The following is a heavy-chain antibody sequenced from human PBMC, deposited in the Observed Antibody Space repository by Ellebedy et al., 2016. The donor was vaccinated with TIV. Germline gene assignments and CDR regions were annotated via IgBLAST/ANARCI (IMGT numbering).Heavy chain of an antibody. CDR1: GFTFSVYW. CDR2: INSDASIT. V-gene: IGHV3-74*01. Sequence: PGGSLRLSCAASGFTFSVYWMHWVRQLPGRGLAWVSRINSDASITDYADSVKGRFTISRDNAKNTLYLQMSSLTAEDTAVYYCARAKAGTGSSDYWGQGTQVTVSS. CDR3: ARAKAGTGSSDY. D-gene: IGHD3-10*01. J-gene: IGHJ4*02.